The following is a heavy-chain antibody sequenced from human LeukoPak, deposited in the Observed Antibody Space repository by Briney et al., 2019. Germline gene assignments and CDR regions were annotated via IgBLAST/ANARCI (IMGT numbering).Heavy chain of an antibody. Sequence: GGSLRLSCSASGFTFSSYAMSWVRQAPGKGLEWVSAISGSGGSTYYADSVKGRFTISRDNSKNTLYLQMNSLRAEDTAVYYCAKDPGAMAGIEGDYWGQGTLVTVSS. CDR2: ISGSGGST. CDR3: AKDPGAMAGIEGDY. V-gene: IGHV3-23*01. J-gene: IGHJ4*02. D-gene: IGHD6-19*01. CDR1: GFTFSSYA.